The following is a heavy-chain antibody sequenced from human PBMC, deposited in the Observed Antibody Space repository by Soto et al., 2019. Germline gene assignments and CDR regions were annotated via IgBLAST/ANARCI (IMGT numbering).Heavy chain of an antibody. CDR1: CGSISSSRYY. J-gene: IGHJ4*02. D-gene: IGHD6-13*01. CDR2: IYYSGKA. CDR3: ARHKDTSSRYLLPDF. Sequence: PSETLSLTCTVSCGSISSSRYYWCWIRQPPGKWLEWIGSIYYSGKAYYNPSLKSRVAVSVDTSKNHFSLKVTSVTATDTAVYSCARHKDTSSRYLLPDFWGQGTLVTVSS. V-gene: IGHV4-39*01.